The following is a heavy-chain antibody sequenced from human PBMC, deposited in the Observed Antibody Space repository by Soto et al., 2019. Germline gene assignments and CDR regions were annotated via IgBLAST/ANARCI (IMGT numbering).Heavy chain of an antibody. Sequence: PGGSLRLSCAASGFPFNTYGMSWVRQAPRKGPDWVSAICFGGGATFYSDSVKGRFTLSTDNSTNTLYLQMHSLRVEATAVYFCIRGNQGSYWSDMDVWGKGTTVSVSS. CDR1: GFPFNTYG. J-gene: IGHJ6*03. D-gene: IGHD2-15*01. V-gene: IGHV3-23*01. CDR3: IRGNQGSYWSDMDV. CDR2: ICFGGGAT.